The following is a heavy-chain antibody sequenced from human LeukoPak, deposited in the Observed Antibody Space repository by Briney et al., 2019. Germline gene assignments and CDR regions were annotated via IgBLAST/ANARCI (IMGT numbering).Heavy chain of an antibody. D-gene: IGHD6-13*01. V-gene: IGHV4-59*01. CDR1: GGSISGYY. Sequence: PSETLSLTCSVSGGSISGYYWSWVRQPPGGGLEWIGFIHYRGSTNYNPSLKSRVTISVDTSKNQFSLKLSSVTAADTAVYYCAREGIAAAGTLFDYWGQGTLVTVSS. CDR2: IHYRGST. J-gene: IGHJ4*02. CDR3: AREGIAAAGTLFDY.